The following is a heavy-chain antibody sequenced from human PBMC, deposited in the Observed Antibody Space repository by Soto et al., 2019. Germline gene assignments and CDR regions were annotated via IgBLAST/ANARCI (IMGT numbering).Heavy chain of an antibody. D-gene: IGHD1-20*01. CDR2: IFYSGST. V-gene: IGHV4-31*03. CDR1: GGSISSGGYY. J-gene: IGHJ4*02. Sequence: QVQLQESGPGLVKPSQTLSLTCTVSGGSISSGGYYWSWIRQHPGKGLEWIGYIFYSGSTCYNQSSRGRVTISVGTSKNQCSLKLSSVSAADTAVYYCARFIPGTGSDYWGQGTLVTVSS. CDR3: ARFIPGTGSDY.